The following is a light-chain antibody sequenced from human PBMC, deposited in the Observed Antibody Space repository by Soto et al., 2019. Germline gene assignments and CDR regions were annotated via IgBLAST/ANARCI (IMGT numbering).Light chain of an antibody. V-gene: IGLV2-18*02. J-gene: IGLJ1*01. Sequence: QSALTQPRSVSGSPGQSVTISCPGTSSDVDTYNRVSWYKQPPGTAPKLMIYEVSNRPSGVPDRFSGSKSGNTASLTISGLQTEDEADYYCCSYAGGHTWVFGTGTKVTVL. CDR3: CSYAGGHTWV. CDR1: SSDVDTYNR. CDR2: EVS.